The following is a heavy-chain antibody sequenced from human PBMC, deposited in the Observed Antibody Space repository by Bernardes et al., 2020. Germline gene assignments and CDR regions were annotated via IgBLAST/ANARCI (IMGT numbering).Heavy chain of an antibody. V-gene: IGHV4-34*01. CDR1: GEFFSGYY. CDR2: INHSGST. D-gene: IGHD1-7*01. J-gene: IGHJ5*02. CDR3: ARGVKARRNNWNYGWTSNWFDP. Sequence: SATLSLTCAVYGEFFSGYYWSWIRPPPGKGLEWIGEINHSGSTNYNPSLKSRVTISVDTSKNQFSLKLSSVTAADTAVYHCARGVKARRNNWNYGWTSNWFDPWGQGTLVTVSS.